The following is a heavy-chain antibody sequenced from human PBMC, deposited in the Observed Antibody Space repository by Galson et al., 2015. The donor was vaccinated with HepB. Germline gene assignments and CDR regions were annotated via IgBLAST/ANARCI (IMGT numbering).Heavy chain of an antibody. D-gene: IGHD6-13*01. CDR2: ISSSSSYI. CDR1: GFTFSSYS. CDR3: ARDFSSSWYGMYYYYGMDV. J-gene: IGHJ6*02. Sequence: SLRLSCAASGFTFSSYSMNWVRQAPGKGLEWVSSISSSSSYIYYADSVKGRFTISRDNAKNSLYLQMNSLRAEDTAVYYCARDFSSSWYGMYYYYGMDVWGQGTTVTVSS. V-gene: IGHV3-21*01.